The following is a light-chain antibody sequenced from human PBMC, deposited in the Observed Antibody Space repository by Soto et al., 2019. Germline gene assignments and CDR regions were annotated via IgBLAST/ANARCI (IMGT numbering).Light chain of an antibody. Sequence: DIPTTQSPSSLSASVGDRVTITCRTSDNIANYLNWYQQKPGQVPKLLIFAASTLQSGVPTRFSGSGSGTEFTLTINNLQPEDFATYYCQQSYSAPPWTFGQGTKVDIK. J-gene: IGKJ1*01. CDR1: DNIANY. CDR2: AAS. V-gene: IGKV1-39*01. CDR3: QQSYSAPPWT.